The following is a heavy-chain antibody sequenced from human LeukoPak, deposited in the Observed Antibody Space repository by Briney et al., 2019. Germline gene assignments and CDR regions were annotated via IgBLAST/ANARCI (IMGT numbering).Heavy chain of an antibody. V-gene: IGHV1-2*02. CDR1: GYTFTGYY. Sequence: ASVKVSCKASGYTFTGYYMHWVRQAPGQGLEWMGWINPNSGGTNYAQKFQGRVTMTRDTSISTAYMELSRLRSDDTAVYYCARRPNYIDAFDIWGQGTMVTVSS. J-gene: IGHJ3*02. D-gene: IGHD4/OR15-4a*01. CDR3: ARRPNYIDAFDI. CDR2: INPNSGGT.